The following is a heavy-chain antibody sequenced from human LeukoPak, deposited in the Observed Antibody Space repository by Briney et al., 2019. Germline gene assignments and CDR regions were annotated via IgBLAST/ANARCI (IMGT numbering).Heavy chain of an antibody. V-gene: IGHV4-59*11. CDR2: FFHTGIT. Sequence: SETLSLTCTASGGSISSHYWSWIRQPPGKRLEWIGYFFHTGITNYNPSLKSRVTISVDTSKNQFSLKLSSVTTADTAVYYCAKLYSSGWNVFDYWGQGTLVTVSS. D-gene: IGHD6-19*01. CDR1: GGSISSHY. CDR3: AKLYSSGWNVFDY. J-gene: IGHJ4*02.